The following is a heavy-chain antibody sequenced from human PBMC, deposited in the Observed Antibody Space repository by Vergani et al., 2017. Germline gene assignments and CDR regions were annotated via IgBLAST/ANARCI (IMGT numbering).Heavy chain of an antibody. J-gene: IGHJ6*03. D-gene: IGHD3-10*01. CDR3: TTDLGHYYGSGSYYYYYYMDV. Sequence: EVQLVESGGGLVKPGGSLRLSCAASGFTFSNAWMSWVCQAPGKGLEWVGRIKSKTDGGTTDYAAPVKGRFTISRDDSKNTLYLQSNSLKTEDTAVYYCTTDLGHYYGSGSYYYYYYMDVWGKGTTVTVSS. CDR1: GFTFSNAW. CDR2: IKSKTDGGTT. V-gene: IGHV3-15*01.